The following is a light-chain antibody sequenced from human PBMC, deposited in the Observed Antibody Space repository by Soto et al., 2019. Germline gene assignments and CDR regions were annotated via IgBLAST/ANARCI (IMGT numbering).Light chain of an antibody. J-gene: IGKJ1*01. CDR2: DAS. CDR1: QDISNY. CDR3: QEALNEPWT. Sequence: DIQMTQSPSTLSGSVGDRVTITCQASQDISNYLNWYQQKPGKAPKLLIYDASNLASGVPPRFSGSRSGTDFTLVIDNLQREDLGTYYCQEALNEPWTFGQGTKVDIK. V-gene: IGKV1-33*01.